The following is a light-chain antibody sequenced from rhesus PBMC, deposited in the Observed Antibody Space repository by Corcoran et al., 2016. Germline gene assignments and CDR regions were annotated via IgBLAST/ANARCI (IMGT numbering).Light chain of an antibody. J-gene: IGKJ1*01. CDR3: QQRNSNPRT. Sequence: DIQMTQSPSSLSASVGDKVTITCRASQGISNALAWYQQKPGKAPKRLIYSASSLRSGVPSMFSVRGSGTDFTITISSMQPEDFAVYYCQQRNSNPRTIGQGAKGEIK. V-gene: IGKV1-33*01. CDR2: SAS. CDR1: QGISNA.